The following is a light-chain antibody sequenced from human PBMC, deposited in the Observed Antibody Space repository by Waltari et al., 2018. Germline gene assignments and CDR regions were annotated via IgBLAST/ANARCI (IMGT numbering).Light chain of an antibody. CDR2: EVT. CDR3: CSYVGLGTYV. V-gene: IGLV2-23*02. Sequence: QSGLAQPASASGSPGQTIPITCTGTSRDVGNYNLFSWYQQRPGKGPRLLIYEVTKRAPGTSDRFSASKSGNTASLSISGLQAQEDEADYYCCSYVGLGTYVFGTGTKVTV. CDR1: SRDVGNYNL. J-gene: IGLJ1*01.